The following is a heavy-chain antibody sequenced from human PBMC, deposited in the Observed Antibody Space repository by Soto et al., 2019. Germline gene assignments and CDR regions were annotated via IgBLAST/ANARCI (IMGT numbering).Heavy chain of an antibody. V-gene: IGHV3-66*01. J-gene: IGHJ4*02. CDR3: ARVYSSSYHYFDY. CDR1: GFTVSSYH. D-gene: IGHD6-13*01. Sequence: GGYLRISCAASGFTVSSYHMSWVRQAPGKGLEWVSVIYSAGSAGFADSVKGRFTISRDNSKNTLYLQMSGLRAEDTAVYYCARVYSSSYHYFDYWGQGT. CDR2: IYSAGSA.